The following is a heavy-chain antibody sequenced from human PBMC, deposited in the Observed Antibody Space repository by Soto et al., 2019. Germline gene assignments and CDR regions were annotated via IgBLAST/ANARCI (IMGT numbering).Heavy chain of an antibody. D-gene: IGHD6-19*01. J-gene: IGHJ5*02. CDR2: ISGSGGST. Sequence: AGSLRLSCAASGFTFSSYSLSWVCQAPGKGLDWVSAISGSGGSTYYADSVKGRFTISRDNSKNTLYLQMNSLRAEDTAVYYCANTEIEVAEPWFDPWGEGTLVIVSS. CDR3: ANTEIEVAEPWFDP. V-gene: IGHV3-23*01. CDR1: GFTFSSYS.